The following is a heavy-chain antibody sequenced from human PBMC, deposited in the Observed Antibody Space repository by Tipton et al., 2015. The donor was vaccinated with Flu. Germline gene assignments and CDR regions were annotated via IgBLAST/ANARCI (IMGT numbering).Heavy chain of an antibody. J-gene: IGHJ5*02. CDR3: ARRDFSNYVSDPKNWFDR. CDR2: IYHSGST. V-gene: IGHV4-34*01. D-gene: IGHD4-11*01. CDR1: GGSFSGYY. Sequence: TLSLTCAVYGGSFSGYYWNWIRQPPGKGLEWIGTIYHSGSTYYNPSLKSRLTMSVDTSKNQFSLKLSSVTAADMAVYYCARRDFSNYVSDPKNWFDRWGQGTLVTVSS.